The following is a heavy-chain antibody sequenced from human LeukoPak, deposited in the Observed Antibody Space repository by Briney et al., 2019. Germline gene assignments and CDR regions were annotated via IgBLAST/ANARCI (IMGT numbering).Heavy chain of an antibody. CDR3: AKGIFFYGSGSYHDNPFDY. Sequence: GGSLRLSCAASGFTFSSYSMNWVRQAPGKGLKWVSSISSSSSYIYYADSVKGRFTISRDNAKNSLYLQMNTLRAEDTALYYCAKGIFFYGSGSYHDNPFDYWGQGTLVTVSS. CDR1: GFTFSSYS. J-gene: IGHJ4*02. V-gene: IGHV3-21*04. CDR2: ISSSSSYI. D-gene: IGHD3-10*01.